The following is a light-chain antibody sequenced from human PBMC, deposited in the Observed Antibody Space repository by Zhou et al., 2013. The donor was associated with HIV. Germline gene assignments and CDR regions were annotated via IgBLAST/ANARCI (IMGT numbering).Light chain of an antibody. J-gene: IGKJ1*01. CDR2: DAS. CDR1: QSIRKN. CDR3: QQYYNWPRT. Sequence: EIVMTQSPATLSMSPGDTVILSCRASQSIRKNLAWYQQKLGQAPRLLIYDASNRATGIPARFSGSGSGADFTLTISSLQSEDFAVYYCQQYYNWPRTFGQGTKVEIK. V-gene: IGKV3D-15*01.